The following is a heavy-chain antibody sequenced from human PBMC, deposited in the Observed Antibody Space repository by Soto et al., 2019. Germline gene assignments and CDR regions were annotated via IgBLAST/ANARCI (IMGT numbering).Heavy chain of an antibody. CDR3: ARGRYYYDSSGYF. Sequence: LSLTCAVSGGSISSGGYSWSWIRQPPGKGLEWIGYIYYSGSTYYNPSLKSRVTISVDTSKNQFSLKLSSVTAADAAVYYCARGRYYYDSSGYFWGQG. V-gene: IGHV4-30-4*07. CDR1: GGSISSGGYS. CDR2: IYYSGST. D-gene: IGHD3-22*01. J-gene: IGHJ1*01.